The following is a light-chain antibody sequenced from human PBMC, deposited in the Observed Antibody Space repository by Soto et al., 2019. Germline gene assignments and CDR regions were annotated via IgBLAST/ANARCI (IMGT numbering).Light chain of an antibody. CDR2: GAS. CDR1: QSVSSN. V-gene: IGKV3-15*01. CDR3: QQYDNWPQT. J-gene: IGKJ1*01. Sequence: IVMTQSPATLSVSPGDRATLSCRASQSVSSNLAWYQQKPGQAPRLLIYGASTRATGIPARFSGTGSGTDFTLTVSSLQSEDFAVYYCQQYDNWPQTFGQGTKVDIK.